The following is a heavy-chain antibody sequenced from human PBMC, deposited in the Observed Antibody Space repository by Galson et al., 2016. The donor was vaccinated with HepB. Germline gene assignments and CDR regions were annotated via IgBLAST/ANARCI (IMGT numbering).Heavy chain of an antibody. J-gene: IGHJ6*02. D-gene: IGHD1-26*01. V-gene: IGHV1-69*06. CDR1: GGTFSSYA. CDR3: AREGVDRSGRHWVGTTTWKGYYYYGMDV. CDR2: IIPIFGTA. Sequence: SVKVSCKASGGTFSSYAISWVRQAPGQGLEWMGGIIPIFGTANYAHKFQGRVTITADKSTSTVYMELSSLRSDDTAVYYCAREGVDRSGRHWVGTTTWKGYYYYGMDVWGQGNPVTVSS.